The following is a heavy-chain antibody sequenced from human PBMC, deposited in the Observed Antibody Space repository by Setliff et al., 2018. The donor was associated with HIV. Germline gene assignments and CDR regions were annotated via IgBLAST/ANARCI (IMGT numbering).Heavy chain of an antibody. CDR3: ARGGKYYASSGGFDY. D-gene: IGHD3-22*01. Sequence: ASVKVSCKASGGPFSSYAISWVRQAPGQGLEWMGGIIPIFGTANYAQKFQGRVTITADESTSTAYMELSSLRSEDTAGYYCARGGKYYASSGGFDYWGQGTPVTVSS. V-gene: IGHV1-69*13. CDR1: GGPFSSYA. CDR2: IIPIFGTA. J-gene: IGHJ4*02.